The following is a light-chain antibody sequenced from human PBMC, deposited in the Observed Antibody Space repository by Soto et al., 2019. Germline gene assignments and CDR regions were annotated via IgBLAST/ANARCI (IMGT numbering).Light chain of an antibody. Sequence: EIVMTQSPATLSVSPGERATLSCRASQSVSSNLAWYQQKRGQAPRLLIYGASTRATGIPARFSGSGSGTEFTLTINSLQSEDFAVYYCQQYNNWPPRYTFGQGTKLEIK. CDR2: GAS. CDR1: QSVSSN. V-gene: IGKV3-15*01. J-gene: IGKJ2*01. CDR3: QQYNNWPPRYT.